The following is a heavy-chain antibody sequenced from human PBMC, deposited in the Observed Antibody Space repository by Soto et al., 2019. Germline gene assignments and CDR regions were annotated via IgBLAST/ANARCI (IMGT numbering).Heavy chain of an antibody. D-gene: IGHD6-19*01. CDR3: ARYAGGRYPAYYFDY. Sequence: GGSLRLSCAASGFTFSSYSMNWVRQAPGKGLEWVSSISSSSSYIYYADSVKGRFTISRDNAKNSLYLQMNSLRAEDTAVYYCARYAGGRYPAYYFDYWGQGTLVTVSS. J-gene: IGHJ4*02. CDR2: ISSSSSYI. CDR1: GFTFSSYS. V-gene: IGHV3-21*01.